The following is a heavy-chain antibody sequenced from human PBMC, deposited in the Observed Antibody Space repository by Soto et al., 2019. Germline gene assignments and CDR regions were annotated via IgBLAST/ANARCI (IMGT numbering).Heavy chain of an antibody. D-gene: IGHD1-26*01. CDR1: GGSISSGDYY. CDR3: ARRKVGDTAWVAFDI. CDR2: IYYSGST. Sequence: SETLSLTCTVSGGSISSGDYYWSWIRQPPGKGLEWIGYIYYSGSTYYNPSLKSRVTISVDTSKNQFSLKLSSVTAADTAVYYCARRKVGDTAWVAFDIWCQATIVTVS. V-gene: IGHV4-30-4*01. J-gene: IGHJ3*02.